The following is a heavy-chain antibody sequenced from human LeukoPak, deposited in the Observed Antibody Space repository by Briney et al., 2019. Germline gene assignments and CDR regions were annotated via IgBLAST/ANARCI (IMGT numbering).Heavy chain of an antibody. Sequence: GGSLRLSCAASGFTFSSYWMHWVRQAPGKGLVWVSHINSDGSSTSYADSVKGRFTISRDNAKNTLYLQMNSLRAEDTAVYYCARAGSSSWYSNRFDPWGQGTLVTVSS. J-gene: IGHJ5*02. V-gene: IGHV3-74*01. CDR2: INSDGSST. CDR1: GFTFSSYW. D-gene: IGHD6-13*01. CDR3: ARAGSSSWYSNRFDP.